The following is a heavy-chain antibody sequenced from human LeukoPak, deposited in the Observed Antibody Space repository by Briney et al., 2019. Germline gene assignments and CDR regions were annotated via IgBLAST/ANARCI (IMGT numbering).Heavy chain of an antibody. Sequence: SVKVSCKASGGTFSSYAISWVRQAPGQGLEWMGRIIPILGIANYAQKFQGRVSITADKSTSTAYMELSSLRSEDTAVYYCASLVVVAATSTVTDYWGQGTLVTVSS. CDR2: IIPILGIA. CDR3: ASLVVVAATSTVTDY. V-gene: IGHV1-69*04. J-gene: IGHJ4*02. CDR1: GGTFSSYA. D-gene: IGHD2-15*01.